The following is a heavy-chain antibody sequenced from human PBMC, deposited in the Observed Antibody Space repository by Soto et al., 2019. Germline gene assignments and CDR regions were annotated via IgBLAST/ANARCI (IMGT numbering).Heavy chain of an antibody. CDR2: INAGNGNT. D-gene: IGHD3-9*01. CDR1: GYTFTSYA. CDR3: ASTLRYDILTGAKYYFDY. J-gene: IGHJ4*02. V-gene: IGHV1-3*01. Sequence: GASVKVSCKASGYTFTSYAMHWVRQAPGQRLEWMGWINAGNGNTKYSQKFQGRVTITRDTSASTAYMELSSLRSEDTAVYYCASTLRYDILTGAKYYFDYWGQGTLVTVS.